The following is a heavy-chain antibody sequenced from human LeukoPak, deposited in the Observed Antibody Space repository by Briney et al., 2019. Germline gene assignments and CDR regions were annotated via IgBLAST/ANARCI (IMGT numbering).Heavy chain of an antibody. Sequence: GGPLRLSCAASGFTFSSYAMSWVRQAPGKGLEWVSAISGSGGSTYYADSVKGRFTISRDNSKNTLYLQMNSLRAEDTAVYYCAKGKVGATLYYFDYWGQGTLVTVSS. CDR1: GFTFSSYA. J-gene: IGHJ4*02. D-gene: IGHD1-26*01. V-gene: IGHV3-23*01. CDR3: AKGKVGATLYYFDY. CDR2: ISGSGGST.